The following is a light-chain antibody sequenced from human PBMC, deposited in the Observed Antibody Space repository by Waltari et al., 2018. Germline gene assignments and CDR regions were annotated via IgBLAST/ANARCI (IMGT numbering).Light chain of an antibody. V-gene: IGKV3-20*01. CDR1: ESVSRA. J-gene: IGKJ1*01. CDR2: GAS. CDR3: QHYLRLPVT. Sequence: IVLTQSPGTLSLSVGERATVSCRASESVSRALAWYQQKPGQAPRLLIYGASTRATGIPDRFSGSVSGTDFSLTISRLEPDDFAVYYCQHYLRLPVTFGQGTTVEI.